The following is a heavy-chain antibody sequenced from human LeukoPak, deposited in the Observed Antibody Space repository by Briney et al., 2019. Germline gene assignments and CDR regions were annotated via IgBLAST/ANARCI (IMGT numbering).Heavy chain of an antibody. Sequence: GGSLRLSCTVSGIDVSRNYISWVRQAPGKGLEWVSVTYVSGNTYYADSVKGRFIVSRDNSKNTLYLEMNSLRVEDTGVYYCAREVVAWGQGTLVTVSS. CDR2: TYVSGNT. V-gene: IGHV3-66*01. J-gene: IGHJ5*02. D-gene: IGHD2-15*01. CDR3: AREVVA. CDR1: GIDVSRNY.